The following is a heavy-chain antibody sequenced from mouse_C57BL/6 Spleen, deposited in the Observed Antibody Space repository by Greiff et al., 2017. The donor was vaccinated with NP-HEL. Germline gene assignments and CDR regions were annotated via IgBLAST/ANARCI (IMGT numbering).Heavy chain of an antibody. D-gene: IGHD2-3*01. CDR3: TRGGSYDGDRYAMDD. J-gene: IGHJ4*01. CDR1: GYTFTDYE. CDR2: IDPETGGT. V-gene: IGHV1-15*01. Sequence: QVQLQQSGAELVRPGASVTLSCKASGYTFTDYEMHWVKQTPVHGLEWIGAIDPETGGTACSLQFKGKAILTADKSSSTAYMELRSLTSEDSAVYYGTRGGSYDGDRYAMDDWGQGTSVTVSS.